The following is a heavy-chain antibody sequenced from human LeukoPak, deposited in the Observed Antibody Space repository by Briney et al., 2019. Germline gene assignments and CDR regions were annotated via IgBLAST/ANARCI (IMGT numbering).Heavy chain of an antibody. CDR1: GGTFSSYA. D-gene: IGHD1-26*01. Sequence: SVKVSCKASGGTFSSYAISWVRQAPGQGLEWMGGIIPIFGTANYAQKFQGRVTITTDESTSTAYMELSSLRSEDTAVYYCARVRKWELLTADSGYYYYMDVWGEGTTVTVSS. CDR2: IIPIFGTA. CDR3: ARVRKWELLTADSGYYYYMDV. V-gene: IGHV1-69*05. J-gene: IGHJ6*03.